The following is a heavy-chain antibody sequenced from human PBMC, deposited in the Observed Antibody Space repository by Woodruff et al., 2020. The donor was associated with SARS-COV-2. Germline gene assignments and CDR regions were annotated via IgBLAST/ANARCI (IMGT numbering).Heavy chain of an antibody. V-gene: IGHV3-49*02. D-gene: IGHD6-19*01. CDR3: TRVSSGWSRDDAFDI. J-gene: IGHJ3*02. Sequence: GLEWVGFIRSKAYGGTTEYAASVKGRFTISRDDSKSIAYLQMNSLKTEDTAVYYCTRVSSGWSRDDAFDIWGQGTMV. CDR2: IRSKAYGGTT.